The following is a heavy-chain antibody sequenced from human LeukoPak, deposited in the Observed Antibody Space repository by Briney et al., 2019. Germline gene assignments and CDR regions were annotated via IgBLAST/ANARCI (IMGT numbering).Heavy chain of an antibody. V-gene: IGHV1-69*06. CDR2: IIPIFGTA. CDR3: ARASGSYWWFDS. D-gene: IGHD1-26*01. Sequence: PRASVKVFCKASGGTFSSYAISWVRQAPGQGLEWMGGIIPIFGTANYAQKFQGRVTITADKSTSTVYMELSSLRSEDTAVYYCARASGSYWWFDSWGQGTLVTVSS. J-gene: IGHJ5*01. CDR1: GGTFSSYA.